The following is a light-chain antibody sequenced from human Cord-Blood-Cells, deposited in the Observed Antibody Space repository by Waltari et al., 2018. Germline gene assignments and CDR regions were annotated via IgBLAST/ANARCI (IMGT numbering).Light chain of an antibody. CDR3: SSYTSSSRV. V-gene: IGLV2-14*01. CDR1: SSDVGGYNY. CDR2: DVS. J-gene: IGLJ3*02. Sequence: QSALTQPASVSVSPGQPITISCTGTSSDVGGYNYVSWYQQHPGKAPKLMIYDVSKRPSGVSNRFSGSKSGNTASLTISGLQAEDEADYYCSSYTSSSRVFGGGTKLTVL.